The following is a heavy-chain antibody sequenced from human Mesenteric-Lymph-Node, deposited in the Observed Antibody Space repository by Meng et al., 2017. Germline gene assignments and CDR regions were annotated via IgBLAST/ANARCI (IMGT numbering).Heavy chain of an antibody. Sequence: QVQLVQSGAEVKKPGASVKVSCTASGYTFTAYYIHWVRQAPGQGLEWMGRINPNSGGTNYAQKFQGRVTMTRDTSISTAYMELSGLISDDTAVYYCARYVPNGSFWYFDFWGRGTLVTVSS. CDR2: INPNSGGT. J-gene: IGHJ2*01. CDR1: GYTFTAYY. CDR3: ARYVPNGSFWYFDF. V-gene: IGHV1-2*06. D-gene: IGHD6-13*01.